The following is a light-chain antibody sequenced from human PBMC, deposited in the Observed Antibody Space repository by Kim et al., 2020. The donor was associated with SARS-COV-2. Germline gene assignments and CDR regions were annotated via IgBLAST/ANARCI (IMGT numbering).Light chain of an antibody. Sequence: QAVVTQEPSLTVSPGGTVTLTCASSTGIVTRGYYPNWFQHKPGQAPRALIYSTTNTYPWTPARFSGSLLGDKAALTLSGVQPEDEAEYYCLLYYLGAWVFGGGTQLTVL. CDR3: LLYYLGAWV. CDR1: TGIVTRGYY. J-gene: IGLJ3*02. CDR2: STT. V-gene: IGLV7-43*01.